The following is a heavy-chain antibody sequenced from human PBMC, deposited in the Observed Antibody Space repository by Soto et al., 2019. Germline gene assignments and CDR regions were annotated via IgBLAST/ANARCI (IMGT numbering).Heavy chain of an antibody. V-gene: IGHV4-30-4*08. CDR3: VIARVAGYRYFDY. Sequence: TLSLTCTVSGGSISSGGYHWSWIRQHPGKGLEWIGYIYYSGSTYYNPSLKSRVTISVDTSKNQLSLKLSSVTAADTAVYYCVIARVAGYRYFDYWGQGTLVTVSS. J-gene: IGHJ4*02. D-gene: IGHD6-19*01. CDR1: GGSISSGGYH. CDR2: IYYSGST.